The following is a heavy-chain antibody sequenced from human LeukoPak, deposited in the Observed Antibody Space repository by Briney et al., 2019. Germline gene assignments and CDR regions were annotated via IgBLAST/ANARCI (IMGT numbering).Heavy chain of an antibody. D-gene: IGHD2/OR15-2a*01. CDR1: GGSFSGYY. J-gene: IGHJ4*02. Sequence: SETLSLTCAVYGGSFSGYYWSWIRQPPGKGLEWIGEIKHSGSTNYNPSLKSRVTISVDTSKNQFSLKLSSVTAADTAVYYCARTKYPGTIDYWGQGTLVTVSS. CDR2: IKHSGST. CDR3: ARTKYPGTIDY. V-gene: IGHV4-34*01.